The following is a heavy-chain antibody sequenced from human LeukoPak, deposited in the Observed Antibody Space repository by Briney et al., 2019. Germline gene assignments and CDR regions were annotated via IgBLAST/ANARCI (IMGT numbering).Heavy chain of an antibody. CDR3: ASYSGYDFLHY. J-gene: IGHJ4*02. D-gene: IGHD5-12*01. V-gene: IGHV3-23*01. CDR2: ISGSGDST. CDR1: GFTFSTYA. Sequence: GGSLRLSCAASGFTFSTYAVTWVRQAPGKGLEWVSTISGSGDSTYYADSVKGRFTISRDNSKDTLYLQMSSVRVDDTAVYYCASYSGYDFLHYWGQGTLVTVSS.